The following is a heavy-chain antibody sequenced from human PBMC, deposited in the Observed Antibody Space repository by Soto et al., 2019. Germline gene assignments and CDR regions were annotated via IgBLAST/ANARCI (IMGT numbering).Heavy chain of an antibody. D-gene: IGHD6-19*01. CDR3: ARFNKPRAVAGTSVDY. J-gene: IGHJ4*02. V-gene: IGHV3-21*01. CDR2: ISSSSSYI. Sequence: EVQLVESGGGLVKPGGSLRLSCAASGFTFSSYSMNWVRQAPGKGLEWVSSISSSSSYIYYADSVKGRFTISRDNAKNSLYLQMNSLRAEDTAVYYCARFNKPRAVAGTSVDYWGQGTLVTVSS. CDR1: GFTFSSYS.